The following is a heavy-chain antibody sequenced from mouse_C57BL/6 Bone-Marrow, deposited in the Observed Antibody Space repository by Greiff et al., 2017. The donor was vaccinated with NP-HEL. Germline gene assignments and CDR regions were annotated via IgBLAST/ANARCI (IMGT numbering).Heavy chain of an antibody. CDR2: IDPSDSYT. J-gene: IGHJ4*01. V-gene: IGHV1-50*01. CDR3: ARDSSGFPYYAMDY. Sequence: QVQLQQPGAELVKPGASVKLSCKASGYTFTSYWMQWVQQRPGQGLEWIGEIDPSDSYTNYNQKFKGKATLTVDTSSSTAYMPLSSLTSEDSAVYYCARDSSGFPYYAMDYWGQGTSVTVSS. D-gene: IGHD3-2*02. CDR1: GYTFTSYW.